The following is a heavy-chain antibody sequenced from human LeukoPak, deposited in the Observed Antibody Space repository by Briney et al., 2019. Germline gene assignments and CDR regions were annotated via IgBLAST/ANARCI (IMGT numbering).Heavy chain of an antibody. CDR2: VDPSGDIA. D-gene: IGHD3-10*01. CDR3: ARDSFGVRGFDH. CDR1: GYTFIHYY. V-gene: IGHV1-46*01. J-gene: IGHJ4*02. Sequence: ASVKVSCKTSGYTFIHYYMHWVRQASGEGFEWMGIVDPSGDIATYAQKFQGRVTLTTDTSTSTFYMELSSLRSEDTAIYYCARDSFGVRGFDHWGQGTPATVSS.